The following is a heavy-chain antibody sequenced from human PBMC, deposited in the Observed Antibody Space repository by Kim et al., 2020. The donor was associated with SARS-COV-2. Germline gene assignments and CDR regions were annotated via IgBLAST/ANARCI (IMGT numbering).Heavy chain of an antibody. CDR1: GGSISSSSYY. V-gene: IGHV4-39*01. D-gene: IGHD3-9*01. CDR2: IYYSGST. Sequence: SETLSLTRTVSGGSISSSSYYWGWIRQPPGKGLEWIGSIYYSGSTYYNPSLKSRVTISVDTSKNQFSLKLSSVTAADTAVYYCARHKKTLYFDWLYYYWGQGTLVTVSS. J-gene: IGHJ4*02. CDR3: ARHKKTLYFDWLYYY.